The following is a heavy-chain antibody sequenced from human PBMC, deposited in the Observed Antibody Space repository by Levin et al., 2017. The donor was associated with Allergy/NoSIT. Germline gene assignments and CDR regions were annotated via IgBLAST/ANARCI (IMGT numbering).Heavy chain of an antibody. V-gene: IGHV1-18*01. Sequence: GESLKISCKASGYTFTSYGISWLRQAPGQGLEWMGWISAYNGNTNYAQKLQGRVTMTTDTSTSTAYMELRSLRSDDTAVYYCARDHGYDILTGYYHDAFDIWGQGTMVTVSS. J-gene: IGHJ3*02. D-gene: IGHD3-9*01. CDR3: ARDHGYDILTGYYHDAFDI. CDR2: ISAYNGNT. CDR1: GYTFTSYG.